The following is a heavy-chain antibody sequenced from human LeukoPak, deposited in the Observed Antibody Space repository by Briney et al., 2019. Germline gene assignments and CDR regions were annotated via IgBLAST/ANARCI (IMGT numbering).Heavy chain of an antibody. D-gene: IGHD2-2*02. CDR1: GFTFSSYA. J-gene: IGHJ3*02. V-gene: IGHV3-23*01. CDR2: ISGSGGST. CDR3: AKALYCSSTSCYRGDAFDI. Sequence: GGSLRLSCAASGFTFSSYAMSWVRQAPGKGLEWVSAISGSGGSTYYADSVKGRFTISRDNSKDTLYLQVNSLRAEDTAVYYCAKALYCSSTSCYRGDAFDIWGQGTMVTVSS.